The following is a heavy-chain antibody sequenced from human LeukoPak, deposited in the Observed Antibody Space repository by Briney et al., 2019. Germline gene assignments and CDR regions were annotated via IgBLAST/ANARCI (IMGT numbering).Heavy chain of an antibody. J-gene: IGHJ4*02. CDR2: FDPEDGET. CDR3: ATPIAVAGLYYFDY. V-gene: IGHV1-24*01. Sequence: VASVKVSCKVSGYTLTELSMHWVRQAPGKGLEWMGGFDPEDGETIYAQKFQGRVTMTEDTSTDTAYMELSSLRSEDTAVYYCATPIAVAGLYYFDYWGQGTLVTVSS. D-gene: IGHD6-19*01. CDR1: GYTLTELS.